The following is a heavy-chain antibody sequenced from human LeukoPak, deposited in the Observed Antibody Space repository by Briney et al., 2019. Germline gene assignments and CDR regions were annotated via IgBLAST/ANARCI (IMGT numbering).Heavy chain of an antibody. D-gene: IGHD2-2*01. CDR2: VSANDGTT. V-gene: IGHV1-18*01. CDR1: GYSFRNFG. J-gene: IGHJ4*02. Sequence: ASVRVSCKASGYSFRNFGIKWLRQAPGQGLEWMAWVSANDGTTKYAQYFQDRVTMTTDASTTTAYLELRNLRSDDTAVYFCAAQILTSSSWNYLDTWGQGTLVTVSS. CDR3: AAQILTSSSWNYLDT.